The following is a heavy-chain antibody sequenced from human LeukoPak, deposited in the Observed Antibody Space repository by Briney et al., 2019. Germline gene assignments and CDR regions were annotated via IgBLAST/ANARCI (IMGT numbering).Heavy chain of an antibody. J-gene: IGHJ4*02. Sequence: SETLSLTCTVSGGSISSYYWSWIRRPPGKELEGIGYIYYSGSTNYNPSLTSRVTISVDTSKNQFSLKLSSVTAADTAVYYCARSPLVSQIDYWGQGTPVTVSS. CDR2: IYYSGST. CDR3: ARSPLVSQIDY. V-gene: IGHV4-59*01. CDR1: GGSISSYY. D-gene: IGHD3-22*01.